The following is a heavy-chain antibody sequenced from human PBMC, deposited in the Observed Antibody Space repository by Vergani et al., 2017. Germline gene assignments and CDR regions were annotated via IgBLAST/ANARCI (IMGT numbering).Heavy chain of an antibody. J-gene: IGHJ5*02. CDR1: GASIRSSNYY. CDR2: IYYSGST. Sequence: QLQLQESGPGLVKRSATLSLTCSVSGASIRSSNYYLGWIRQPPGKGLEWIASIYYSGSTYYNPSLKSRVTISVDTSKNQFSLKLSSVTAADTAVYFCARHSTVEWLVKLGWIDPWGQGILVTVSS. V-gene: IGHV4-39*01. CDR3: ARHSTVEWLVKLGWIDP. D-gene: IGHD6-19*01.